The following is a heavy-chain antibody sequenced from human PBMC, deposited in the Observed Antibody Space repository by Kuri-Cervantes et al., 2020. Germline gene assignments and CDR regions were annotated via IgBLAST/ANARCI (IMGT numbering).Heavy chain of an antibody. CDR1: GLTFDDYG. CDR3: AKAYDPQRQNYFYYYMDV. D-gene: IGHD2-8*01. CDR2: ISYSGDKT. J-gene: IGHJ6*03. Sequence: GGSLRLSCAASGLTFDDYGMTWVRQPPGKGLECVSAISYSGDKTYYADSVQGRFTISRDNSKNTLYLLMNSLRAEDTAVYYCAKAYDPQRQNYFYYYMDVWGKGTTVTVSS. V-gene: IGHV3-23*01.